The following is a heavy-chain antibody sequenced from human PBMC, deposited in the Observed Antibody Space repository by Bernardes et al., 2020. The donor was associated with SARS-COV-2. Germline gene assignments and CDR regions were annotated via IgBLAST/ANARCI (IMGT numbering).Heavy chain of an antibody. D-gene: IGHD3-22*01. V-gene: IGHV3-74*01. CDR2: INNDGRTK. CDR1: GFTFSSYW. J-gene: IGHJ4*02. CDR3: VRSAFSGGSGYFFDS. Sequence: GGSLRLSCAASGFTFSSYWIHWVRQVPGKGLVWVYRINNDGRTKTYADSVKGRFIISRDNAKNTLYLQMNSLRVEDGAMYYCVRSAFSGGSGYFFDSWGQGTLVTVSS.